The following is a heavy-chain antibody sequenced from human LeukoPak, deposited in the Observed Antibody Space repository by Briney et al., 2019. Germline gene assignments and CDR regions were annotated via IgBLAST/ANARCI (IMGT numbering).Heavy chain of an antibody. D-gene: IGHD6-19*01. Sequence: PGGSLRLSCAASGFTFSSYAMSWVRQAPGKGLEWVSAISGSGGGTYYADSVKGRFTISRDNSKNTLYLQMNSLRAEDTAVYYCAKDLRYSSGWYYYYYGMDVWGQGTTVTVSS. V-gene: IGHV3-23*01. CDR3: AKDLRYSSGWYYYYYGMDV. CDR1: GFTFSSYA. CDR2: ISGSGGGT. J-gene: IGHJ6*02.